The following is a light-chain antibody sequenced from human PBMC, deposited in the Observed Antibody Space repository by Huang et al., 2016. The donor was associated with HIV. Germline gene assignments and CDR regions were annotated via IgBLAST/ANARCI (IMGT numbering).Light chain of an antibody. CDR1: QSVTSY. V-gene: IGKV3-11*01. J-gene: IGKJ2*01. Sequence: EIVLTQSPATLSLSPGERATLSCRASQSVTSYVAWYQQKPGQAPSLLIYDASNRATGIPARFSGSGSGTDFTLTISSLEPEDFAVYYCQQRSNWPPYTFGPGTKLEIK. CDR3: QQRSNWPPYT. CDR2: DAS.